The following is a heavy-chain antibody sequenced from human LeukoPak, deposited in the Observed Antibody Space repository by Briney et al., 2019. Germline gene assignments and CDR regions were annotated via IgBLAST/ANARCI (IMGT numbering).Heavy chain of an antibody. J-gene: IGHJ5*02. CDR2: INHSGST. Sequence: SETLSLTCAVYGGSFSGYYWSWIRQPPGKGLEWIGEINHSGSTNYNPSLKSRVTISVDTSKNQFSLKLSSVTAADTAVCYCARGWEAAAGTGYNWFDPWGQGTLVTVSS. CDR3: ARGWEAAAGTGYNWFDP. V-gene: IGHV4-34*01. CDR1: GGSFSGYY. D-gene: IGHD6-13*01.